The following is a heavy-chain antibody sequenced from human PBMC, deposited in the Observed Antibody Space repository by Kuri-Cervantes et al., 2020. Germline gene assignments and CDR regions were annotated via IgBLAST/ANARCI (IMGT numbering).Heavy chain of an antibody. CDR3: ARDNWNDVG. D-gene: IGHD1-20*01. CDR1: GFALSSYW. CDR2: INQDGSTI. V-gene: IGHV3-7*01. J-gene: IGHJ4*02. Sequence: GESLKISCEASGFALSSYWMSWVRQAPGKGPDWVANINQDGSTIYYVDSAKGRFTVSRDNAKNSLYPQMNSLRPEDTAIYYCARDNWNDVGWGQGTLVTVSS.